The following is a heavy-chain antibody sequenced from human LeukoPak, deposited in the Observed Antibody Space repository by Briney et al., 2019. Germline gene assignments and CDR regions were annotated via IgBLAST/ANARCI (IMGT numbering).Heavy chain of an antibody. CDR3: ARDLSVVPAAMAHGWFDP. CDR2: IIPILGIA. D-gene: IGHD2-2*01. Sequence: PVKVSCKASGGTFSSYAISWVRQAPGQGLEWMGRIIPILGIANYAQKFQGRVTITADKSTSTAYMELSSLRSEDAAVYYCARDLSVVPAAMAHGWFDPWGQGTLVTVSS. J-gene: IGHJ5*02. CDR1: GGTFSSYA. V-gene: IGHV1-69*04.